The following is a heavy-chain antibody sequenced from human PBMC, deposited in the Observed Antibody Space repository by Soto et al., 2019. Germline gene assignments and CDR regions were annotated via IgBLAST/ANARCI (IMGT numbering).Heavy chain of an antibody. CDR1: GYTFTSYY. D-gene: IGHD2-15*01. Sequence: ASVKVSCKASGYTFTSYYMHWVRQAPGQGLEWMGIINPSGGSTSYAQKFQGRVTMTRDTSTSTVYMELSSLRSEDTAVYYCASWLGFCKGDSCAKHDYWSQGTLVTISS. J-gene: IGHJ4*02. CDR3: ASWLGFCKGDSCAKHDY. V-gene: IGHV1-46*03. CDR2: INPSGGST.